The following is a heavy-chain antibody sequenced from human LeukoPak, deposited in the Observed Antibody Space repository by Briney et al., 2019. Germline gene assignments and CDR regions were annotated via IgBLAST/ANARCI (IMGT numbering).Heavy chain of an antibody. V-gene: IGHV1-69*05. J-gene: IGHJ4*02. Sequence: GASVKVSCKASGGTFSSYAISWVRQAPGQGLEWMGGIIPIFGTANYAQKFQGRVTITTDESTSIAYMELSSLRSEDTAVYYCAMPSIAAAGYFDYWGQGTLVTVSS. CDR1: GGTFSSYA. D-gene: IGHD6-13*01. CDR3: AMPSIAAAGYFDY. CDR2: IIPIFGTA.